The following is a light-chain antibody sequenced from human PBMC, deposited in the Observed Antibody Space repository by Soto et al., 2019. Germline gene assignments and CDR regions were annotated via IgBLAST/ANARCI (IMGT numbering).Light chain of an antibody. CDR2: DAS. CDR3: HHRSNWPPEDT. Sequence: EVLLTQSLATLSFTPGESATLSCRASQPINTYLGWYQQKSGQSPRLLIYDASNRAADIPARFSASGFGTDFTLTISSLKPEDFGTYFCHHRSNWPPEDTFGQGTKLEI. V-gene: IGKV3-11*01. J-gene: IGKJ2*01. CDR1: QPINTY.